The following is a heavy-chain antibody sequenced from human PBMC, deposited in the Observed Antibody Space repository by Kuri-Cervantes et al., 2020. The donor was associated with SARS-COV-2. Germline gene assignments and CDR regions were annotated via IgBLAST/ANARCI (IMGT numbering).Heavy chain of an antibody. D-gene: IGHD1-14*01. CDR2: IYPGDSDT. Sequence: GESLKISCAASGFTFSSYAMSWVRQAPGKGLEWMGIIYPGDSDTRYSPSFQGQVTISADKSISTAYLQWSSLKASDTAMYYCARPSEPSWRGHYYYYMDVWGKGTTVTVSS. CDR1: GFTFSSYA. V-gene: IGHV5-51*01. CDR3: ARPSEPSWRGHYYYYMDV. J-gene: IGHJ6*03.